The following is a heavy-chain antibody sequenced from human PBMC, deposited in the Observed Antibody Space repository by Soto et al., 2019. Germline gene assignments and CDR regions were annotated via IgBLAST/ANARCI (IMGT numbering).Heavy chain of an antibody. CDR2: IYRTGST. J-gene: IGHJ4*02. D-gene: IGHD1-7*01. CDR3: ASRDPGTSVDY. V-gene: IGHV4-4*02. Sequence: SETLSLTCAVSGGSFTSNNWWTWVRQPPGQGLEWIGEIYRTGSTNYNPSLKSRVTISLDKSENQFSLKVTSLTAADTAVYYCASRDPGTSVDYWGQGTLVTVAA. CDR1: GGSFTSNNW.